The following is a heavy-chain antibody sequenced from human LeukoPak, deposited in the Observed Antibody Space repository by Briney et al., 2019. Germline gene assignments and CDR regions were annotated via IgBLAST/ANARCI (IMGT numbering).Heavy chain of an antibody. Sequence: SETLSLTCAVYGGXFSGYYWSWIRQPPGKGLEWIGEINHSGSTNYNPSLKSRVTISVDTSKNQFSLKLSSVTAADTAVYFCATTEGGYDSSDAFDIWGQGTMVTVSS. CDR2: INHSGST. D-gene: IGHD5-12*01. V-gene: IGHV4-34*01. CDR3: ATTEGGYDSSDAFDI. J-gene: IGHJ3*02. CDR1: GGXFSGYY.